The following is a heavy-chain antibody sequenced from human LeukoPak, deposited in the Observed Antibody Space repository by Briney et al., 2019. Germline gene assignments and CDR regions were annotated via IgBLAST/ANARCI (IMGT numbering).Heavy chain of an antibody. CDR3: ATPRMNYYGSGIHYSYYYVDV. CDR2: VIPHSGIA. D-gene: IGHD3-10*01. Sequence: SVKVSCRASRGAFTRAAVSWVRQAPGQGLEWMGGVIPHSGIADYAQKFQGRVTLTADASTSTAYMELKSLTSEDTAVYFCATPRMNYYGSGIHYSYYYVDVWGSGTAITVSS. CDR1: RGAFTRAA. V-gene: IGHV1-69*01. J-gene: IGHJ6*04.